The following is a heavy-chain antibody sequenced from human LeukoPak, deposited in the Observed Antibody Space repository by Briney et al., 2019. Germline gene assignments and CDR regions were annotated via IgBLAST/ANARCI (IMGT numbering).Heavy chain of an antibody. CDR2: INPEGSEK. J-gene: IGHJ4*02. CDR1: GLTFSSSW. CDR3: ARDLAYSRLDY. Sequence: GGSLRLSCAVSGLTFSSSWMDWFRKAPGKGLEWVASINPEGSEKYSADSVKGRFTISRDSAKNSLYLQTDSLRVEDTASYYCARDLAYSRLDYWGQGMLVTVSS. D-gene: IGHD5-18*01. V-gene: IGHV3-7*01.